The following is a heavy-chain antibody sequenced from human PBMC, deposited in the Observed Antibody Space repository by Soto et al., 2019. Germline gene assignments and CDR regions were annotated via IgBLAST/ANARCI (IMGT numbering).Heavy chain of an antibody. CDR1: GFTFSDYY. J-gene: IGHJ6*02. CDR2: INSSSSYT. Sequence: PGGSLRLSYAASGFTFSDYYMSWIRQAPGQGLEWVSYINSSSSYTNYAHSVKGRFTISRDNAKNSLYLQMNSLRAEDTAVYYCARSYDFWSGATYYYYYYGMDVWGQGTTVTVSS. V-gene: IGHV3-11*06. CDR3: ARSYDFWSGATYYYYYYGMDV. D-gene: IGHD3-3*01.